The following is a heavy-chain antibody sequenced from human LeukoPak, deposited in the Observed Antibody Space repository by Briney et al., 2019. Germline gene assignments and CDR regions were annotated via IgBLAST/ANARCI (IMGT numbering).Heavy chain of an antibody. J-gene: IGHJ4*02. CDR1: GFTFSSYA. CDR3: ASQYSGYGGEFDY. CDR2: ISYDGSNK. V-gene: IGHV3-30*04. D-gene: IGHD5-12*01. Sequence: GGSLRLSCAASGFTFSSYAMHWVRQAPGKGLEWVAVISYDGSNKYYADSVKGRFTISRDNSKNTLHLQMNSLRAEDTAVYYCASQYSGYGGEFDYWGQGTLVTVSS.